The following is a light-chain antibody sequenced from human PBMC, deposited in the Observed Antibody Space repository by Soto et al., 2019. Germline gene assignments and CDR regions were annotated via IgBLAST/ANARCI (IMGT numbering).Light chain of an antibody. CDR1: RSVSNF. CDR2: DAS. Sequence: EIVLTQSPASLSLSPGERATLSCRANRSVSNFLVWYQQKPGQAPRLLFYDASNRATGIPARFSGSGSGTDFTLTISSLEPEDFAIYYCQQRSDWPRTFGRGTKLEIK. V-gene: IGKV3-11*01. J-gene: IGKJ2*02. CDR3: QQRSDWPRT.